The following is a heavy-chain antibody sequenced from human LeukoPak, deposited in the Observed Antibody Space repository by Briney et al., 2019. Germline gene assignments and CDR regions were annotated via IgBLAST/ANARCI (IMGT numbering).Heavy chain of an antibody. J-gene: IGHJ4*02. CDR3: SRDVLYSSAWFANLDY. D-gene: IGHD6-19*01. CDR1: GFTFSSYP. V-gene: IGHV3-64*02. CDR2: ISSKGETT. Sequence: GGSLRLSCAASGFTFSSYPMHWVRQAPGKGLEFVSAISSKGETTYYAESVKGRFTISRDNSKNTLYLQMGSLRAEDMGVYYCSRDVLYSSAWFANLDYWGRGTLVTVSS.